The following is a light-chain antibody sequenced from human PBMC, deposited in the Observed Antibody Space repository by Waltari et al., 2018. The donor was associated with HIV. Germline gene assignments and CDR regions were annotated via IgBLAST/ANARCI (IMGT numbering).Light chain of an antibody. J-gene: IGLJ3*02. Sequence: QSVLTQPPSVSAAPGQKVTLSCFESTSNIGSRSVSWYQRLPGTAPNPLLYDDNERPSGIPDRFSASRSGTSATLGIAGLQTGDEADYYCVTWDHSLGAVVFGGGTKLTVL. CDR3: VTWDHSLGAVV. CDR2: DDN. V-gene: IGLV1-51*01. CDR1: TSNIGSRS.